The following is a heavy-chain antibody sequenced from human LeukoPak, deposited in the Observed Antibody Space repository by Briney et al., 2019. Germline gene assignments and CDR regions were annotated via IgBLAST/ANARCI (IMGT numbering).Heavy chain of an antibody. Sequence: GGSLRLSCAASGFTFSGYAMGWVRQAPGKGLEWVSAISGSGGSTYYVDSVKGRFTISRDNSKNTLYLQMNSLRAEDTAVYYCAKDRDGCMEFDYWGQGTLVTVSS. J-gene: IGHJ4*02. CDR2: ISGSGGST. V-gene: IGHV3-23*01. CDR3: AKDRDGCMEFDY. D-gene: IGHD5-24*01. CDR1: GFTFSGYA.